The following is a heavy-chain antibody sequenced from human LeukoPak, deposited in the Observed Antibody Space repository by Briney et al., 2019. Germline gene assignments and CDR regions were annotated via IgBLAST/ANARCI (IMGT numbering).Heavy chain of an antibody. V-gene: IGHV3-21*04. J-gene: IGHJ4*02. D-gene: IGHD2-15*01. CDR1: GFTFSSYS. CDR3: TAVVPFDY. CDR2: ISSSSSYI. Sequence: GGSLRLSCAASGFTFSSYSMNWVRQAPGKGLEWVSSISSSSSYIYYADSVKGRFTISRDNSKNTLYLQMNSLRAEDTAVYYCTAVVPFDYWGQGTLVTVSS.